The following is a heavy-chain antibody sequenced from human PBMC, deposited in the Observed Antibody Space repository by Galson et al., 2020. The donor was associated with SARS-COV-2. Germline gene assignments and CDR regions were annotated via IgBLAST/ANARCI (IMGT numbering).Heavy chain of an antibody. CDR3: ARGYCKNGVCYYYYYYGMDV. V-gene: IGHV1-69*06. D-gene: IGHD2-8*01. CDR1: GGTFSTYG. Sequence: SVKVSCKASGGTFSTYGISWVRQAPGPGLEWMGGIIPIFGTSIYAQNFQGRVTITADKSTSTAYMELSSLRSEDTAVYYCARGYCKNGVCYYYYYYGMDVWGQGTTVTVSS. CDR2: IIPIFGTS. J-gene: IGHJ6*02.